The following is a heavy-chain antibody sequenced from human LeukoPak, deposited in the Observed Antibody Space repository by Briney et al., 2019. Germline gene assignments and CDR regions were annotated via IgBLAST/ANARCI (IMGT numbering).Heavy chain of an antibody. CDR3: ARGWSDTAVDY. CDR1: GFTFSSYS. V-gene: IGHV3-48*01. D-gene: IGHD5-18*01. CDR2: ISSSSSTI. Sequence: QPGGSLRLSCAASGFTFSSYSMTWVRQAPGKGLEWVSYISSSSSTIYYADSVKGRFTISRDNAKNSLYLQMNSLRAEDTAVYYCARGWSDTAVDYWGQGTLVTVSS. J-gene: IGHJ4*02.